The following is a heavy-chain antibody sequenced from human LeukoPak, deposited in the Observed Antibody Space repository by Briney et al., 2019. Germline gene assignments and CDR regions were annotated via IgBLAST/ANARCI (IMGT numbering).Heavy chain of an antibody. V-gene: IGHV4-34*01. CDR2: INHTGTT. D-gene: IGHD1/OR15-1a*01. J-gene: IGHJ6*03. CDR3: ARGAADRNNYYYYIDV. Sequence: SETLSLTCAVYGGSFSGYYWGWIRQPPGKGLEWIGEINHTGTTNSNPSLKSRFTISVETSKNQFSLKLTSVTAANTAVYYCARGAADRNNYYYYIDVWGKGTTVTVSS. CDR1: GGSFSGYY.